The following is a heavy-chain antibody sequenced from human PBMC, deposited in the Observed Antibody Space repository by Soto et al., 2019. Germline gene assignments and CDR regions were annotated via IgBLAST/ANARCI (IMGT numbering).Heavy chain of an antibody. J-gene: IGHJ4*02. CDR3: ARGFGGVSLDYFDF. V-gene: IGHV4-31*03. Sequence: SETPSLTCRVSNESINSARHFWSWLLQHPGKGLEWLGYLYYTGSTYYNPAVQRRAVFSIDTSKTRFSLKLTSVTAADTAVYYCARGFGGVSLDYFDFWGQGTQVTVSS. D-gene: IGHD3-16*01. CDR1: NESINSARHF. CDR2: LYYTGST.